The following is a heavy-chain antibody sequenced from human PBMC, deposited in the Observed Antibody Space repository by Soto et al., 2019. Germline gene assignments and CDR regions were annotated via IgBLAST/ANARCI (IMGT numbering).Heavy chain of an antibody. V-gene: IGHV3-74*01. Sequence: PGGSLRLSCAASEFPFSSYWMHWVRQAPGKGLVWVSRINSDGSSTNYADSVKGRFSISRDNAKNTLYLQMNSLRAEDTAVYYCARDVRPIAAAGFDYWGQGTLVTVSS. D-gene: IGHD6-13*01. CDR3: ARDVRPIAAAGFDY. J-gene: IGHJ4*02. CDR2: INSDGSST. CDR1: EFPFSSYW.